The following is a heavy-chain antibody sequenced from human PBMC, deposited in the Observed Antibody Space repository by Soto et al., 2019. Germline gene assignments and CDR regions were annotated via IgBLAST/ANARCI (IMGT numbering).Heavy chain of an antibody. Sequence: GGSLRLSCAASGFTFSSYGMHWVRQAPGKGLEWVAVIWYDGSNKYYADSVKGRFTISRDNSKNTLYLQMNSLRAEDTAVYYCARDEGADQLLMLWGSYYIWGQGTLVTVSS. CDR1: GFTFSSYG. D-gene: IGHD3-10*01. V-gene: IGHV3-33*01. CDR2: IWYDGSNK. J-gene: IGHJ4*02. CDR3: ARDEGADQLLMLWGSYYI.